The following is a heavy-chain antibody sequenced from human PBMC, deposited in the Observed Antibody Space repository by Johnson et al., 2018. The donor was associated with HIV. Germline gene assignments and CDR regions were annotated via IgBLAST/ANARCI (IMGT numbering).Heavy chain of an antibody. CDR3: AKNIGYCTVTSCYPRNNDAFDI. Sequence: QVQLVESGGGVVQPGGSLRLSCAASGFTFSSYAMHCVRQAPGKGLEWVAVISYDGSYKYYADSVKGRFTISRANSKNTLYLQMNSLRAEDTAVYYCAKNIGYCTVTSCYPRNNDAFDIWGQGTVVTVSS. CDR1: GFTFSSYA. CDR2: ISYDGSYK. D-gene: IGHD2-2*01. J-gene: IGHJ3*02. V-gene: IGHV3-30*18.